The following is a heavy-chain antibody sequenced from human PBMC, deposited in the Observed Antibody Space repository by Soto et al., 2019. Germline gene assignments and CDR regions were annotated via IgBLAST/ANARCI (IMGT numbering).Heavy chain of an antibody. V-gene: IGHV1-69*01. CDR3: ARASLYYDSSGYLFDY. CDR2: IIPIFGTA. D-gene: IGHD3-22*01. Sequence: QVQLVQSGAEVKKPGFSVKVSCKASGGTFSSYAISWVRQAPGQGLEWMGGIIPIFGTANYAQKFQGRVTITADESTSTAYMELSSLRSEDTAVYYCARASLYYDSSGYLFDYWGQGTLVTVSS. J-gene: IGHJ4*02. CDR1: GGTFSSYA.